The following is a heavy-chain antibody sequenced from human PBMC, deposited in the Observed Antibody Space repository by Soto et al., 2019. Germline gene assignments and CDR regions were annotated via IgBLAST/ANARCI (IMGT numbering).Heavy chain of an antibody. CDR3: ARDISRVFDY. V-gene: IGHV4-31*03. J-gene: IGHJ4*02. D-gene: IGHD2-21*01. Sequence: SATLSLSCPVSGCSISSGGYYWSWIRQHPGKGLEWIWYIYYSGSTYYNPSLKSRVTISVDTSKNQFSLKLSSVTAADTAVYYCARDISRVFDYWGQGTQVTVS. CDR1: GCSISSGGYY. CDR2: IYYSGST.